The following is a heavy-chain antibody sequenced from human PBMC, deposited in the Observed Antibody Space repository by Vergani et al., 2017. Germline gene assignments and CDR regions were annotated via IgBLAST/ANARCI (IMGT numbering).Heavy chain of an antibody. CDR2: IYYSGST. CDR3: ARHRAYYGMDV. V-gene: IGHV4-4*02. Sequence: QVQLQESGPGLVKPSGTLSLTCAVSGGSISSSNWWSWVRQPPGKGLEWIGSIYYSGSTYYNPSLKSRVTISVDTSKNQFSLKLSSVTAADTAVYYCARHRAYYGMDVWGQGTTVTVSS. D-gene: IGHD3-10*01. J-gene: IGHJ6*02. CDR1: GGSISSSNW.